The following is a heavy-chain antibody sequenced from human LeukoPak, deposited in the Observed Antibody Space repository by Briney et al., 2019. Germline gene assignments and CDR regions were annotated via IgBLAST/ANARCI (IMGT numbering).Heavy chain of an antibody. Sequence: SQTLSLTCAISGDSVSSNSAAWNWIRQSPSRGLEWLGRTYYRSKWYNDYAVSVKGRITINPDTSKNQFSLQLNSVTPEDTAVYYCARVGSSGWYDPAEFDYWGQGTLVTVSS. J-gene: IGHJ4*02. CDR1: GDSVSSNSAA. D-gene: IGHD6-19*01. CDR2: TYYRSKWYN. CDR3: ARVGSSGWYDPAEFDY. V-gene: IGHV6-1*01.